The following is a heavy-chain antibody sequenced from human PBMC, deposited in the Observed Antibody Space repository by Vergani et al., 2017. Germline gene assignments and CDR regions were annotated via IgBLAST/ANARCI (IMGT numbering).Heavy chain of an antibody. V-gene: IGHV3-66*02. Sequence: EVQLVESGGGLVQPGGSLRLSCAASGFTVSSNYMSWVRQAPGKGLEWVSVIYSGGSTYYADSVKGRFTISRDNSKNTLYLQMNSLRAEDTAVYYCARVGRDCSGGSCSPYYYGMDVWGQGTTVTVSS. CDR2: IYSGGST. D-gene: IGHD2-15*01. CDR1: GFTVSSNY. CDR3: ARVGRDCSGGSCSPYYYGMDV. J-gene: IGHJ6*02.